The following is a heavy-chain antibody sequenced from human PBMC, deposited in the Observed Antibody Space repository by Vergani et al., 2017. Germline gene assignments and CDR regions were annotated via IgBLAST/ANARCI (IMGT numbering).Heavy chain of an antibody. CDR1: GFTFNQYG. V-gene: IGHV3-33*01. J-gene: IGHJ5*02. D-gene: IGHD1-14*01. Sequence: QVQLLESGGGVVQPGRSLRLSCAASGFTFNQYGMHWVRQAPGKGLEWVAVTWYDGNNKQYADSVKGRFTISRDNSKSTMYLQMNRLRDEDTGVYYCAGDLRLLYNRFDPWGQGTLVTVSS. CDR2: TWYDGNNK. CDR3: AGDLRLLYNRFDP.